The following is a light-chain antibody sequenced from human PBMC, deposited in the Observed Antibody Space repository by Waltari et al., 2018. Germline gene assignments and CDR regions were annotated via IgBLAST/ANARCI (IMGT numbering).Light chain of an antibody. CDR1: QDISRW. V-gene: IGKV1-12*01. J-gene: IGKJ4*01. CDR3: QQGDRFPLT. Sequence: DIQMTQSPPSVSASVGVRGIITCRASQDISRWLGWYEQKPGKAPKFLIYDASTLQSGVPSRFSGSGSGTDFTLTISSLQPEDFATYYCQQGDRFPLTFGGGTKVEI. CDR2: DAS.